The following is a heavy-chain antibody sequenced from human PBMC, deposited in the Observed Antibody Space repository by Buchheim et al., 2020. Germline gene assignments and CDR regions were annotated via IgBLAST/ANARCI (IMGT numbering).Heavy chain of an antibody. D-gene: IGHD1-1*01. CDR1: GFTFSSYG. CDR2: IWYDGSNK. V-gene: IGHV3-33*01. J-gene: IGHJ5*02. CDR3: ARDVSIIGATNWFDP. Sequence: QVQLVESGGGVVQPGRSLRLSCAASGFTFSSYGMHWVRQAPGKGLEWVAVIWYDGSNKYYADSVKGRFTISRDNSKNTLYLQMNSLRAEDTAAYYCARDVSIIGATNWFDPWGQGTL.